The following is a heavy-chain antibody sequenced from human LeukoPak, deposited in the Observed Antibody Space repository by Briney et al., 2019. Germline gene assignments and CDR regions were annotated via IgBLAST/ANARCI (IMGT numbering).Heavy chain of an antibody. CDR1: GFTFSSYA. Sequence: GGSLRPSCAASGFTFSSYAMTWVRQAPGKGLEWVSTITSSGGSTYYADSVKGRFTISRDNSKNTLYLQMNSLRADDTAVYYCARGAFRFRWGQGTLVTVSS. J-gene: IGHJ4*02. CDR2: ITSSGGST. V-gene: IGHV3-23*01. CDR3: ARGAFRFR.